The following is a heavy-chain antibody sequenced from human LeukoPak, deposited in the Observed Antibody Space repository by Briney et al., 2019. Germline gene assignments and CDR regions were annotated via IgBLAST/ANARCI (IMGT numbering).Heavy chain of an antibody. Sequence: PGSSVKVSCKASGGTFSSYAISWVRQAPGQGLEWVGGIIPIFGTANYAQNFQGRVMITTDESTSTAYMDLSSLRSEDTAVYYCARDRRTRGSGWYLDDAFDIWGQGTMVTVSS. V-gene: IGHV1-69*05. CDR1: GGTFSSYA. D-gene: IGHD6-19*01. J-gene: IGHJ3*02. CDR3: ARDRRTRGSGWYLDDAFDI. CDR2: IIPIFGTA.